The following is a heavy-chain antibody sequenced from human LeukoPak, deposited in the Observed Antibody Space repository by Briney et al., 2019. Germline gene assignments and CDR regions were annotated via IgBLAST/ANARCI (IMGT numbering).Heavy chain of an antibody. J-gene: IGHJ4*02. CDR3: ARGYYGDYLYYFDY. V-gene: IGHV4-59*08. CDR2: IYYNGST. D-gene: IGHD4-17*01. Sequence: SETLSLTCTVSGGSISSYYWSWIRQPPGKGLEWIGYIYYNGSTNYNPSLKSRVTISVDTSKNQFSLKLSSVTAADTAVYYCARGYYGDYLYYFDYWGQGTLVTVSS. CDR1: GGSISSYY.